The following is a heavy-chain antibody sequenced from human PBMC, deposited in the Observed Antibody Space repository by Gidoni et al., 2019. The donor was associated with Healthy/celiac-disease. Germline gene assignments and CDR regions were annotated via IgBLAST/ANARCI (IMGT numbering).Heavy chain of an antibody. CDR2: SYYSGST. Sequence: QLHLPESVPVLLKPSATLSLTCTVSGGSISSSSYYWGWIRPPPGKGLEWIGRSYYSGSTYDNPSLKSRGTISVDTSKNQCALKLSSGTAEDTAVYYCARRRGYYFDYWGQGTLVTVSS. CDR3: ARRRGYYFDY. J-gene: IGHJ4*02. CDR1: GGSISSSSYY. V-gene: IGHV4-39*01.